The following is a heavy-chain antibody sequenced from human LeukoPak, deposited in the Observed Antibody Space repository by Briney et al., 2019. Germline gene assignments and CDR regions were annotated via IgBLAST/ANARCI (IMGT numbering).Heavy chain of an antibody. D-gene: IGHD6-6*01. CDR2: IYLGDHDT. J-gene: IGHJ3*02. CDR1: GYSFTSYW. V-gene: IGHV5-51*01. Sequence: GESLKISCKGSGYSFTSYWIGWVRQMPGKGLEWLGIIYLGDHDTSYSPSFQGQVTISADKSINTAYVQWSSLKASDTAMYYCARGRSSSSSSAFDIWGQGTMVTVSS. CDR3: ARGRSSSSSSAFDI.